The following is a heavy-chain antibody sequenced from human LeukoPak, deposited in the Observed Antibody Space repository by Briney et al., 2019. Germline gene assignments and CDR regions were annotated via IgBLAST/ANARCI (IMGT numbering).Heavy chain of an antibody. Sequence: QAGGSLRLSCAASGFPFSASAMTWVRQAPGKGLEWVSHILSTGTTYYADSVRGRFTISRDNSKNTLYLLMTSLRADDTAVYYCATVKYDYGDPVGWFDPWAREPWSPSPQ. CDR2: ILSTGTT. CDR1: GFPFSASA. D-gene: IGHD4-17*01. V-gene: IGHV3-23*01. J-gene: IGHJ5*02. CDR3: ATVKYDYGDPVGWFDP.